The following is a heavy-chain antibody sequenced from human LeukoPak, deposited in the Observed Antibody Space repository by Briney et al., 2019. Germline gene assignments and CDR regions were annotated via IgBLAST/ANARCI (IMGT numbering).Heavy chain of an antibody. CDR3: AARIAAAGWFDP. CDR2: IYPGDSDT. D-gene: IGHD6-13*01. CDR1: GSSFTSYW. Sequence: GESLQISCQGSGSSFTSYWIGWVRQLPGKGLEWMGIIYPGDSDTRYSPSFQGQVTISADKSISTAYLQWSSLKASDTAMYYCAARIAAAGWFDPWGQGTLVTVSS. J-gene: IGHJ5*02. V-gene: IGHV5-51*01.